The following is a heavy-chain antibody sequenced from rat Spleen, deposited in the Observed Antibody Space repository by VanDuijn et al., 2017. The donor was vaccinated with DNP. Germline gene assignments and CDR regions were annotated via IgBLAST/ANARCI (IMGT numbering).Heavy chain of an antibody. Sequence: EVQLVESGGGLVQPGRSLKLSCATSGFTFSDYYMAWVRQAPKKGLEWVASISYDGSSIYYGDSVKGRFTISRDNAEGTLNLQMNSLRSEDTATYYCATHGFYVYYGLSPYYFDYWGQGVMVTVSS. CDR1: GFTFSDYY. CDR3: ATHGFYVYYGLSPYYFDY. D-gene: IGHD1-6*01. CDR2: ISYDGSSI. J-gene: IGHJ2*01. V-gene: IGHV5-22*01.